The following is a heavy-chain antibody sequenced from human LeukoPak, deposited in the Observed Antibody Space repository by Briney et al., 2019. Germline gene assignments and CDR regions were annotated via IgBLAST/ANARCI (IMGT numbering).Heavy chain of an antibody. CDR3: TRTYSSSSIDY. J-gene: IGHJ4*02. V-gene: IGHV4-59*01. Sequence: PWETLSLTCTVSGGSISTYYWSWIRQPPGKGLEWLGYIFYTGSTNYNPSLKSRVTMSIDTSKNQFSLKLSSVTAADTAVYYCTRTYSSSSIDYWGQGALVTVSS. CDR2: IFYTGST. D-gene: IGHD6-6*01. CDR1: GGSISTYY.